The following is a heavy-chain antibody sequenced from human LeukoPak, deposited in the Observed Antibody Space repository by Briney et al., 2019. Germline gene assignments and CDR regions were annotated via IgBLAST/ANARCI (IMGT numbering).Heavy chain of an antibody. Sequence: GRTLRLSCAASGFTFSSYGMHWVRQAPGKGLEWVAVISDDGSNKYYADSVKGRFTISRDNSKNTLYLQMNSLRAEDTAVYYCAQGRYHDILTGWDCYGMAVWRQATKVSV. CDR1: GFTFSSYG. CDR3: AQGRYHDILTGWDCYGMAV. V-gene: IGHV3-30*18. D-gene: IGHD3-9*01. CDR2: ISDDGSNK. J-gene: IGHJ6*01.